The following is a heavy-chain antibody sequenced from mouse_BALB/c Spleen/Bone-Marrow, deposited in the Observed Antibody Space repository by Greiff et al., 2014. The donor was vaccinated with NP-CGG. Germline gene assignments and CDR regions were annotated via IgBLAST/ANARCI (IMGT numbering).Heavy chain of an antibody. V-gene: IGHV1-54*01. J-gene: IGHJ2*01. CDR3: ARRIYYAMGY. CDR2: LNPGSGGT. Sequence: QVQLKESGAELVRPGTSVKVPCKASGYAFTNYLIEWVKQRPGQGLEWIGVLNPGSGGTNYNEKFKGKATLTADKSSSTAYMQLSSLTSDDSAVYFCARRIYYAMGYWGQGTTLTASS. CDR1: GYAFTNYL. D-gene: IGHD2-1*01.